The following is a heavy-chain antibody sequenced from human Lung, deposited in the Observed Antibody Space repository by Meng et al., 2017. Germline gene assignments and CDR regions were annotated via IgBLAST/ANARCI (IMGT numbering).Heavy chain of an antibody. V-gene: IGHV4-34*01. CDR1: GGSCSDYY. CDR3: ARGPTTMAHDFDY. Sequence: VQLQQCVAGLLKPSETLSVACVVSGGSCSDYYWSLIRQPPGKGLEWIGEINHSGSTNYNPSLESRATISVDTSQNNLSLKLSSVTAADSAVYYCARGPTTMAHDFDYWGQGTLVTVSS. D-gene: IGHD4-11*01. CDR2: INHSGST. J-gene: IGHJ4*02.